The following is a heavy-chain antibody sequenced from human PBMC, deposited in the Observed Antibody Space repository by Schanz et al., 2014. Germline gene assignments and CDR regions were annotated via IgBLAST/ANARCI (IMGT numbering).Heavy chain of an antibody. Sequence: QVQLVESGGGVVQRGGSLRLSCAASGFIFSNYGMHWVRQAPGKGLEWVAFIWSDGSRTYHAESVKGRFTISRDNSRNTLSLQMNSLRAEDTAVYYCAREEGYGYGPGAFDIWGQGTMVTVSS. D-gene: IGHD5-18*01. CDR2: IWSDGSRT. J-gene: IGHJ3*02. CDR3: AREEGYGYGPGAFDI. CDR1: GFIFSNYG. V-gene: IGHV3-30*02.